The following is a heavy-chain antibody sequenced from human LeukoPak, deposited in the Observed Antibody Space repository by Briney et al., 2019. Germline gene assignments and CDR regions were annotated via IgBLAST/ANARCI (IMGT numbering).Heavy chain of an antibody. CDR2: MNPNSGNT. CDR3: ARDIAGATKGGWFDT. Sequence: ASVKVSCKSSVYTFTNYDINWVRPATGQGLEWMGWMNPNSGNTGYAQKFQGRVTMTRNTSISTAYMELSSLRSEDTALYYCARDIAGATKGGWFDTWGQGTPVTVSS. D-gene: IGHD1-26*01. V-gene: IGHV1-8*01. CDR1: VYTFTNYD. J-gene: IGHJ5*02.